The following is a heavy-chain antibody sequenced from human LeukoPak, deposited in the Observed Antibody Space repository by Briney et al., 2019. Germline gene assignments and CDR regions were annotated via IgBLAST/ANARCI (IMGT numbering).Heavy chain of an antibody. CDR2: FNLKDGGT. D-gene: IGHD2-2*01. V-gene: IGHV1-24*01. CDR3: ATGVFCATTTCPGYQHFYYFLDV. Sequence: ASVTVSFTYSVFTLAQLSMHWVRHSPGKGREGVGGFNLKDGGTIFAHRLRGRVMLTEAPSTSTAYMELSSPNVEDTAVYYCATGVFCATTTCPGYQHFYYFLDVWGEGTTVIVSS. CDR1: VFTLAQLS. J-gene: IGHJ6*03.